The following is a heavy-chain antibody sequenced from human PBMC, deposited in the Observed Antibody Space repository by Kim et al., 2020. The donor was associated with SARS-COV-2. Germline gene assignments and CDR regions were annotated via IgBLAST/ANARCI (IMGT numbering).Heavy chain of an antibody. D-gene: IGHD1-7*01. CDR3: ASPITGTPS. J-gene: IGHJ5*02. Sequence: GGSLRLSCAASGFSVSNNYMTWVRQAPGKGLEWVSVIYSGGTTYYADPVKGRFTVSRDISKNTLFLQMNNLRADDTATYYCASPITGTPSWGQGIPVTVSS. CDR2: IYSGGTT. CDR1: GFSVSNNY. V-gene: IGHV3-53*01.